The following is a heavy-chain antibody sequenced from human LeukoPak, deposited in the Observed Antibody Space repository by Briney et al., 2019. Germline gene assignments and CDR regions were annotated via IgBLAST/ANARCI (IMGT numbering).Heavy chain of an antibody. V-gene: IGHV3-11*01. CDR1: GFTFSDYY. CDR3: ARDPSSWFGEFDY. CDR2: ISSSGSTI. D-gene: IGHD3-10*01. J-gene: IGHJ4*02. Sequence: GGSLRLSCAASGFTFSDYYMSWIRQAPGKGLEWVSYISSSGSTIYYAGSVKGRFTISRDNAKNSLYLQMNSLRAEDTAVYYCARDPSSWFGEFDYWGQGTLVTVSS.